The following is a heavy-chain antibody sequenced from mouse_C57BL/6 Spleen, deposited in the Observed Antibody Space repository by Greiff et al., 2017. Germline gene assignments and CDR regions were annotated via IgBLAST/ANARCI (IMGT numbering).Heavy chain of an antibody. CDR1: GFTFSSYG. D-gene: IGHD1-1*01. CDR2: ISSGGSYT. CDR3: ARQSFITTALYFDV. V-gene: IGHV5-6*02. Sequence: DVMLVESGGDLVKPGGSLKLSCAASGFTFSSYGMSWVRQTPDKRLEWVATISSGGSYTYYPDSVKGRFTISRDNAKNTLYLQMSSLKSEDTAMYYCARQSFITTALYFDVWGTGTTVTVSS. J-gene: IGHJ1*03.